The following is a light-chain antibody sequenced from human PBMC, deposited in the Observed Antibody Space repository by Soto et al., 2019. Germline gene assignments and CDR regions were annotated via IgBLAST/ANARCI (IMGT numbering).Light chain of an antibody. Sequence: DIHMTHSAFSLSAAVVAIVTSTCRARQTINTYLNWYQQSPGTDPNLLLYDAFSLQSGVPSRFRGSGSGTDFTLTITSMKTEDFATYYCKQSYTHPLTFAEGTKVDI. V-gene: IGKV1-39*01. CDR3: KQSYTHPLT. CDR1: QTINTY. J-gene: IGKJ4*01. CDR2: DAF.